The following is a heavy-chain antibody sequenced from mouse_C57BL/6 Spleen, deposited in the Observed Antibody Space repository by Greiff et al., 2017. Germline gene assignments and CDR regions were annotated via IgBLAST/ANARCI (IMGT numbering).Heavy chain of an antibody. CDR3: ARRGGNSGFGIYYAMDY. D-gene: IGHD2-1*01. V-gene: IGHV1-80*01. Sequence: QVQLQQSGAELVKPGASVKISCKASGYAFSSYWMNWVKQRPGKGLEWIGQIYPGDGDTNYNGKFKGKATLTADKSSSTAYMQLSSLTSEDSAVYFCARRGGNSGFGIYYAMDYWGQGTSVTVSS. CDR2: IYPGDGDT. CDR1: GYAFSSYW. J-gene: IGHJ4*01.